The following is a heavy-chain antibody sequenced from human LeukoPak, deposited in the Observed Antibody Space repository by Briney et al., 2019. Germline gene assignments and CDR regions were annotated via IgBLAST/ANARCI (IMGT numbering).Heavy chain of an antibody. V-gene: IGHV4-39*07. J-gene: IGHJ4*02. CDR1: SASIRSSNYY. CDR2: IYYNGNT. Sequence: PSETLSLTCTVSSASIRSSNYYWGWIRQPPGKGLEWIGSIYYNGNTYYNPSLKSRVTISVDTSKNQFSLRLISVTAADTAVYYCARGLWFGDENPPYFDYWGQGTLVTVSS. CDR3: ARGLWFGDENPPYFDY. D-gene: IGHD3-10*01.